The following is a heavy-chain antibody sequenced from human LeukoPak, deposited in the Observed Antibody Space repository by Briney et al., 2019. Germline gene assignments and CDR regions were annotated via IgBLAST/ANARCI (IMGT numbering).Heavy chain of an antibody. Sequence: GGSLRLSCAASGFTFSSYGMHWVRQAPGKGLEWVAVIWYDGSNKYYADSVKGRFTISRDNSKNTLYLQMNSLRAEDMAVYYCARAIDDYGDYITDYWGQGTLVTVSS. V-gene: IGHV3-33*01. J-gene: IGHJ4*02. CDR1: GFTFSSYG. CDR2: IWYDGSNK. CDR3: ARAIDDYGDYITDY. D-gene: IGHD4-17*01.